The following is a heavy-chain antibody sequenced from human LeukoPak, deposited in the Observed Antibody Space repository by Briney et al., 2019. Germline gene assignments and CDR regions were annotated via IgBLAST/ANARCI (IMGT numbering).Heavy chain of an antibody. V-gene: IGHV1-18*04. CDR1: GYTFTGYY. J-gene: IGHJ4*02. CDR3: ARDTDGDYYDSSGYYYGDY. D-gene: IGHD3-22*01. CDR2: ISAYNGNT. Sequence: GASVKVSCKASGYTFTGYYMHWVRQAPGQGLEWMGWISAYNGNTNYAQKLQGRVTMTTDTSTSTAYMELRSLRSDDTAVYYCARDTDGDYYDSSGYYYGDYWGQGTLVTVSS.